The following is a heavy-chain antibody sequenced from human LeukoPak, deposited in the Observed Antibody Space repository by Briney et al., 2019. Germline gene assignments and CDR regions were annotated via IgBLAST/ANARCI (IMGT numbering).Heavy chain of an antibody. Sequence: GGSLRLSCAASGFTFSSYAMHWVRQAPGKGLEWVAVISYDGSNKYYADSVKGRFTISRDNSKNTLYLQMNSLRDEDTAVYYCARDREYSSGWFTSGTYYFDYWGQGTLVTVSS. V-gene: IGHV3-30-3*01. CDR1: GFTFSSYA. CDR2: ISYDGSNK. J-gene: IGHJ4*02. D-gene: IGHD6-19*01. CDR3: ARDREYSSGWFTSGTYYFDY.